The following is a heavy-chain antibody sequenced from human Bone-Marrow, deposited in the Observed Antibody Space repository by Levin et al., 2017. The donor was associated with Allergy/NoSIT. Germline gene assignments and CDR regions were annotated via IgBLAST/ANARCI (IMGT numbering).Heavy chain of an antibody. Sequence: GESLEISCVASGFTFGQYEMDWVRQAPGKGLEWVSYISSSGSTVSYADSVKGRFTISRDNTNNLVYLQMDSLRVEDTAIYYCARGTYYDFWTHYYGMDVWGQGTTVSVSS. J-gene: IGHJ6*02. CDR1: GFTFGQYE. V-gene: IGHV3-48*03. CDR3: ARGTYYDFWTHYYGMDV. D-gene: IGHD3-3*01. CDR2: ISSSGSTV.